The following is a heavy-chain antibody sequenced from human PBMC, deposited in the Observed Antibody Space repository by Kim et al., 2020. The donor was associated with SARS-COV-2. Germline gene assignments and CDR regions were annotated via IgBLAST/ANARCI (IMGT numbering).Heavy chain of an antibody. CDR2: INAGNGNT. CDR1: GYTFTSYA. V-gene: IGHV1-3*01. Sequence: ASVKVSCKASGYTFTSYAMHWVRQAPGQRLEWMGWINAGNGNTKYSQKFQGRVTITRDTSASTAYMELSSLRSEDTAVYYCAREGNGANYKLRFLDFPDYWGQGTLVTVSS. J-gene: IGHJ4*02. D-gene: IGHD3-3*01. CDR3: AREGNGANYKLRFLDFPDY.